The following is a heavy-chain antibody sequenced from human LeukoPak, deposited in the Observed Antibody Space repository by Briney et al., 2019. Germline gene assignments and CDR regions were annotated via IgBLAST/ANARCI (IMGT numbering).Heavy chain of an antibody. Sequence: ASVKVSCKASGYTFTGYYMHWVRQAPGQGLEWMGRINPNSGGTNYAQKFQGRVTMTTDTSTSTAYMELRSLRSDDTAVYYCARDPGQWELGIDYWGQGTLVTVSS. CDR1: GYTFTGYY. CDR2: INPNSGGT. J-gene: IGHJ4*02. D-gene: IGHD1-26*01. CDR3: ARDPGQWELGIDY. V-gene: IGHV1-2*06.